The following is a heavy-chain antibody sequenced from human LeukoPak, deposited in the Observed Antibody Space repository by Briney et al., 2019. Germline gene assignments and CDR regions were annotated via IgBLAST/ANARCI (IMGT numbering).Heavy chain of an antibody. D-gene: IGHD3-22*01. Sequence: GGSLRLSCAGSGFTFNSYAMTWVRQAPGKGLKWVPGISGSGGTTYYADSVKGRFTISRDNSNNTLYLQMNSMRVEDTAVYFCAKGVVDYYDSSGYYPSDLWGQGTLVTVSS. CDR1: GFTFNSYA. J-gene: IGHJ5*02. CDR2: ISGSGGTT. V-gene: IGHV3-23*01. CDR3: AKGVVDYYDSSGYYPSDL.